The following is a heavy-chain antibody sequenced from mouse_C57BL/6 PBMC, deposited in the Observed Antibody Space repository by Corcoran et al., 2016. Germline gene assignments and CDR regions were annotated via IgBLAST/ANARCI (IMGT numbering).Heavy chain of an antibody. V-gene: IGHV1-76*01. Sequence: QVQLKQSGAELVRPGASVKLSCKASGYTFTDYYINWVKQRPGQGLEWIARIYPGSGNTYYNEKFKGNATLTAEKSSSTAYMQLSSLTSEDSAVYFCAREGTRDYWGQGTTLTVSS. CDR1: GYTFTDYY. CDR3: AREGTRDY. D-gene: IGHD3-3*01. CDR2: IYPGSGNT. J-gene: IGHJ2*01.